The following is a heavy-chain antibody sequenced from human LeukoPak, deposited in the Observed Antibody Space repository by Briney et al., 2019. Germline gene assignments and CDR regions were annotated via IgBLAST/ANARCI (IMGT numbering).Heavy chain of an antibody. J-gene: IGHJ3*02. V-gene: IGHV3-7*03. CDR2: IKQDGTDK. CDR3: ARSGTRGDASDI. Sequence: GGSLRLSCVASGFSFSNFWMTWVRQAPGKGLEWVANIKQDGTDKYYVDSVKGRFTISGDNALNSLFLQMNSLRAEDTGIYYCARSGTRGDASDIWGQGTLVTVSS. CDR1: GFSFSNFW. D-gene: IGHD2-2*01.